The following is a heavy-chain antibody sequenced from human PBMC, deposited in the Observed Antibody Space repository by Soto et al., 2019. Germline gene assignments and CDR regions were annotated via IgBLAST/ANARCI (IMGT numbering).Heavy chain of an antibody. V-gene: IGHV4-61*01. Sequence: SETLSLTCTVSGGSVSSGSYYWSWIRQPPGKGLEWIGYIYYSGSTNYNPSLKSRVTISVDTSKNQFSLKLSSVTAADTAVYYCARAGGRGSSWYVQYWGQGTLANVSS. CDR3: ARAGGRGSSWYVQY. CDR2: IYYSGST. J-gene: IGHJ4*02. CDR1: GGSVSSGSYY. D-gene: IGHD6-13*01.